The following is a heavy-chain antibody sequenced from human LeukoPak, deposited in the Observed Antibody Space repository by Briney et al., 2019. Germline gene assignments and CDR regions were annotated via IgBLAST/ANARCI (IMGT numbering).Heavy chain of an antibody. Sequence: HPGRSLRLSCAASGFTFSSYGMPWVRPAPGKGLEWVAVIWYDGSNKYYADSVKGRFTISRDNSKNTLYLQVNSLRAEDTAVYYCAYMGALGAFDIWGQGTMVTVSS. V-gene: IGHV3-33*01. CDR2: IWYDGSNK. D-gene: IGHD1-26*01. CDR1: GFTFSSYG. CDR3: AYMGALGAFDI. J-gene: IGHJ3*02.